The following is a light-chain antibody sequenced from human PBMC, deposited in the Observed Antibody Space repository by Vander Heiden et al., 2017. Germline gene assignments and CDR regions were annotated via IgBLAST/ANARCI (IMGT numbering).Light chain of an antibody. J-gene: IGLJ3*02. V-gene: IGLV2-23*02. CDR2: EVT. Sequence: QSVLTQPASVSVSPGQSITISCTGGRSDVGSYNLVSWYQHHPGRAPRLGIYEVTKRASGVSSRFSGSKSGSAASLTISGLQPEDEGEYHCCSYAGGNTLVFGGGTKLTVL. CDR1: RSDVGSYNL. CDR3: CSYAGGNTLV.